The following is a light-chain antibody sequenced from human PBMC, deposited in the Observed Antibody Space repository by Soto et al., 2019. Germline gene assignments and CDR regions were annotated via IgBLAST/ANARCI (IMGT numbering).Light chain of an antibody. CDR3: QQYTSYSPT. CDR1: QSVNYW. CDR2: KAS. J-gene: IGKJ1*01. V-gene: IGKV1-5*03. Sequence: IQMTQSPSTLSASVGDRVTITCRATQSVNYWLAWYQQKPGKAPKLLINKASSLESGVPSRFSGSGSETEFTLTISSLQPDDFGTYYCQQYTSYSPTFGQGTKVDI.